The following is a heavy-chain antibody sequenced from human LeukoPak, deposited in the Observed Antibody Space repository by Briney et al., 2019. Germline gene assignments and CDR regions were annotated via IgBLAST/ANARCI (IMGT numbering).Heavy chain of an antibody. CDR1: GFTFSSYA. CDR3: ARGGAVAGIDY. Sequence: GGSLRLSCAASGFTFSSYAFHWVRQAPGQGLEYVSVISISGGSTYYANSVKGRFTISRDNSKNTLYLQMGSLRAEDMAVYYCARGGAVAGIDYWGQGTLVTVSS. V-gene: IGHV3-64*01. J-gene: IGHJ4*02. D-gene: IGHD6-19*01. CDR2: ISISGGST.